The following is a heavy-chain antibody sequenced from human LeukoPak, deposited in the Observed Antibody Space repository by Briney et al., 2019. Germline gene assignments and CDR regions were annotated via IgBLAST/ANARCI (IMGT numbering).Heavy chain of an antibody. CDR3: AKGGEATMRDGYNYYYYYMEV. D-gene: IGHD5-24*01. Sequence: RGSLRLSCATSRITLSSHAMSWVRQAPGKGLEWVSLISGSGGHTYYGDSVKGPFTLSRDNSKNTFYLQMNSLRADDTAVYYCAKGGEATMRDGYNYYYYYMEVWGKGTTVTVSS. V-gene: IGHV3-23*01. CDR1: RITLSSHA. CDR2: ISGSGGHT. J-gene: IGHJ6*03.